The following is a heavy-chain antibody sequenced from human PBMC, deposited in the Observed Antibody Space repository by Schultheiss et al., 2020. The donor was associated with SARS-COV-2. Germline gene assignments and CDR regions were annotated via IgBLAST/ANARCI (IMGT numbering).Heavy chain of an antibody. CDR3: ARGEYDSGGWYFDY. V-gene: IGHV3-33*08. CDR1: GFTFSSYG. J-gene: IGHJ4*02. D-gene: IGHD3-22*01. Sequence: GGSLRLSCAASGFTFSSYGMHWVRQAPGKGLEWVAVIWYDGSNKYYADSVKGRFTISRDNSKNTLYLQMNSLRAEDTAVYYCARGEYDSGGWYFDYWGQGTLVTVSS. CDR2: IWYDGSNK.